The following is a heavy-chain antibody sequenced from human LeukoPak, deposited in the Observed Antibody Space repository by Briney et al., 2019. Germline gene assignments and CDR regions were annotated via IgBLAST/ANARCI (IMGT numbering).Heavy chain of an antibody. D-gene: IGHD3-22*01. J-gene: IGHJ3*02. CDR2: IRYDGGNK. CDR3: ARDFHRYYYDTSGYNGFDI. V-gene: IGHV3-30*02. CDR1: GFTFSSYG. Sequence: GGSLRLSCAASGFTFSSYGMHWVRQAPGKGLEWVAFIRYDGGNKYYADSVKGRFTISRDNAKNSLYLQMNSLRAEDTAVYYCARDFHRYYYDTSGYNGFDIWGQGTMVTVSS.